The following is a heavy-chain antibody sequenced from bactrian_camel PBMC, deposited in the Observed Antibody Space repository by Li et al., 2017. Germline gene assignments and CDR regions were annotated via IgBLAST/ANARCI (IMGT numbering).Heavy chain of an antibody. V-gene: IGHV3S55*01. CDR1: GVSLSSEC. Sequence: HVQLVESGGGSVQVGGSLRLSCSASGVSLSSECVAWFRQAPGKEREGVAYIDIDGTTTYVDSVKGRFTISQDNADNTLYLQMNSLQPEDTGMYFCAANHDLASMATALGPYWAQDTTCTTRPFTYWGQGTQVTVS. D-gene: IGHD1*01. J-gene: IGHJ4*01. CDR3: AANHDLASMATALGPYWAQDTTCTTRPFTY. CDR2: IDIDGTT.